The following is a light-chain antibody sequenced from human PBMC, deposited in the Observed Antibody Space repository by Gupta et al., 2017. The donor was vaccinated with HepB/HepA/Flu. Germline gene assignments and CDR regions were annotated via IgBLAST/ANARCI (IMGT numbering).Light chain of an antibody. Sequence: EIVLTQSPATLYLSPGDRPTLSCRASQTISSYLDWYKQKPGQAPRLLIYDAVNRDTGVPARFSGSGWGRDFTLTISSREPEDFAVYYCQQRSTWPPGSFGQGTKLEIK. CDR2: DAV. J-gene: IGKJ2*04. CDR3: QQRSTWPPGS. V-gene: IGKV3-11*02. CDR1: QTISSY.